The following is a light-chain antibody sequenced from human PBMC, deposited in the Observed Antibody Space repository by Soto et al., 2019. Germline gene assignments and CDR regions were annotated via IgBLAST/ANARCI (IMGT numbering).Light chain of an antibody. Sequence: DIQMTQSPSTLSASVGDRVTITCRASQSISSGLAWYQQKPGQAPKLLISAASSLESGVPSSFSGSGSGTEFTLTISSLQPDDFATYYCQQHNSYPLTCGGGTRVEIK. J-gene: IGKJ4*01. CDR1: QSISSG. CDR3: QQHNSYPLT. CDR2: AAS. V-gene: IGKV1-5*01.